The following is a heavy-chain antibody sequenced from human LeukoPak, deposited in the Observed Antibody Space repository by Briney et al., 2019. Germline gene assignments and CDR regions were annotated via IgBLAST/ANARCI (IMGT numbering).Heavy chain of an antibody. D-gene: IGHD6-19*01. J-gene: IGHJ5*02. CDR3: TTRRGGWSS. CDR2: IKSKTDGGTT. Sequence: GGSLRLSCVASGFTFKTFAMTWVRQAPGKGLEWVGRIKSKTDGGTTDYAAPVKGRFTISRDDSKNTLYLQMNSLKTEDTAVYYCTTRRGGWSSWGQGTLVTVSS. CDR1: GFTFKTFA. V-gene: IGHV3-15*07.